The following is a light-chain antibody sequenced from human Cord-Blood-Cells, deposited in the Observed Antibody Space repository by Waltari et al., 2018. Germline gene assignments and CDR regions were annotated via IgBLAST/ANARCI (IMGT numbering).Light chain of an antibody. CDR2: EVS. J-gene: IGLJ1*01. CDR1: SSDGGSYNL. V-gene: IGLV2-23*02. Sequence: QSALTQPASVSGSPGQPITISCSGTSSDGGSYNLVSWYQQHPGKAPKLMVYEVSKRPSGVSNRFSGSKAGNTASLTISGLHAEDEAEYYCCSYAGSSTFVFGTGTKVTVL. CDR3: CSYAGSSTFV.